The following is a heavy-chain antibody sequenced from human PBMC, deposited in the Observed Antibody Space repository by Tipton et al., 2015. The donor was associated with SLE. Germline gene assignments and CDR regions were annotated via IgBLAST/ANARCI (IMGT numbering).Heavy chain of an antibody. V-gene: IGHV4-59*08. J-gene: IGHJ5*02. Sequence: TLSLTCTVSGGSISSYYWSWIRQPPGQDLEWIGYISSIGGTSYNPSLKSRLTISRDTSKNQVSLILRSVTVADTAVYYCARHLAVVAPPGFDPWGQGTLVTVSS. CDR3: ARHLAVVAPPGFDP. CDR2: ISSIGGT. D-gene: IGHD2-15*01. CDR1: GGSISSYY.